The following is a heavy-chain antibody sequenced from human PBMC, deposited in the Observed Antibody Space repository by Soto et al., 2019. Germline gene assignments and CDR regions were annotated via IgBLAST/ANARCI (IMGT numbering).Heavy chain of an antibody. CDR1: GGSISSSNW. D-gene: IGHD3-22*01. CDR3: AREKREYYYDSSGYYFDY. CDR2: IYHSGST. V-gene: IGHV4-4*02. Sequence: SETLSLTCAVSGGSISSSNWWSWVRQPPGKGLEWIGEIYHSGSTNYNPSLKSRVTISVDKSKNQFSLKLSSVTAADTAVYYCAREKREYYYDSSGYYFDYWGQGTLVTVSS. J-gene: IGHJ4*02.